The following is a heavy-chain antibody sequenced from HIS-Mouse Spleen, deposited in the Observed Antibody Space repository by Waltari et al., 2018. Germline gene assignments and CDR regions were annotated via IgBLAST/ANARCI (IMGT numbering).Heavy chain of an antibody. D-gene: IGHD3-10*01. CDR2: IYYSGST. J-gene: IGHJ1*01. V-gene: IGHV4-39*07. CDR3: ARDYYGSGSYYEYFQH. Sequence: QLQLQESGPGLVKPSETLSLTCPVSGGSISSSSYYWGWIRQPPGKGLEWIGSIYYSGSTYYNPSLKSRVTISVDTSKNQFSLKLSSVTAADTAVYYCARDYYGSGSYYEYFQHWGQGTLVTVSS. CDR1: GGSISSSSYY.